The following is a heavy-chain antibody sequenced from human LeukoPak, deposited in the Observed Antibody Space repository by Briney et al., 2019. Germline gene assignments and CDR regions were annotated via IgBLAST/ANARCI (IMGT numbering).Heavy chain of an antibody. CDR1: GFTFSSYN. Sequence: PGGSLRLSRAASGFTFSSYNMNWVRQAPGKGLEWVSSISSTSSYIYYADSVKGRFTISRDNAKNSLYLQMNSLRAEDTAVYYCARGLPSPPGDYWGQGTLVTVSS. V-gene: IGHV3-21*01. CDR2: ISSTSSYI. CDR3: ARGLPSPPGDY. J-gene: IGHJ4*02.